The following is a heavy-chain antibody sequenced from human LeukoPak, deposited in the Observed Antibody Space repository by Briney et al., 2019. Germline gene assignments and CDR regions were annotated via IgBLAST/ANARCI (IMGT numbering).Heavy chain of an antibody. CDR2: IRSSSSYI. D-gene: IGHD6-13*01. CDR3: ARMGRGSSSWYGPFDY. Sequence: GGSLRLSCAASGFTFSSYSMNWVRQAPGKGLEWVSSIRSSSSYIYYADSVKGRFTISRDNAKNSLYLQMNSLRAEDTAVYYCARMGRGSSSWYGPFDYWGQGTLVTVSS. J-gene: IGHJ4*02. CDR1: GFTFSSYS. V-gene: IGHV3-21*01.